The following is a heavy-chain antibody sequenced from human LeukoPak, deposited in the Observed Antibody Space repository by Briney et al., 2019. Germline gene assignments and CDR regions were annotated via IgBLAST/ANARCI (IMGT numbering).Heavy chain of an antibody. Sequence: SETLSLTCTVSGGSISSYYWSWIRQPPGKGLEWIGYIYHSGNTYYNPSLKSRVTISVDRSKNQFSLNLNSVTAADTAVYYCARGPISFGEYNWFDPWGQGTLVTVS. J-gene: IGHJ5*02. CDR1: GGSISSYY. V-gene: IGHV4-59*12. D-gene: IGHD3-10*01. CDR2: IYHSGNT. CDR3: ARGPISFGEYNWFDP.